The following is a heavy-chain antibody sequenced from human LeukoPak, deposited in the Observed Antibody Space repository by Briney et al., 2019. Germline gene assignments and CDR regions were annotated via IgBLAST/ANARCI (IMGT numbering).Heavy chain of an antibody. CDR1: GYTFTGYY. CDR2: IIPILGIA. D-gene: IGHD3-22*01. Sequence: ASVKVSCKASGYTFTGYYMHWVRQAPGQGLEWMGRIIPILGIANYAQKFQGRVTITADKSTSTAYMELSSLRSEDTAVYYCARVGNYYDSSGYPANDAFDIWGQGTMVTVSS. CDR3: ARVGNYYDSSGYPANDAFDI. J-gene: IGHJ3*02. V-gene: IGHV1-69*04.